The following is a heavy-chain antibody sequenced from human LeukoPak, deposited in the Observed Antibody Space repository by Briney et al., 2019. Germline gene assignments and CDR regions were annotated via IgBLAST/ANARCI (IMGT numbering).Heavy chain of an antibody. D-gene: IGHD3-10*01. Sequence: ASVKVSCKASGYTFTSYGISWVRQAPGQGLEWMGWISAYNGNTNYAQKFQGRVTITADKSTSTAYMELSSLRSEDTAVYYCARIDDRSSALTIDYWGQGTLVTVSS. V-gene: IGHV1-18*01. J-gene: IGHJ4*02. CDR1: GYTFTSYG. CDR2: ISAYNGNT. CDR3: ARIDDRSSALTIDY.